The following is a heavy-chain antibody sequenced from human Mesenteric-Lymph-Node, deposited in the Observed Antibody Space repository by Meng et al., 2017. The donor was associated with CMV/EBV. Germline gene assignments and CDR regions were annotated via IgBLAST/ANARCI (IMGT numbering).Heavy chain of an antibody. CDR3: AKDFWSGYHDY. CDR1: GFTFSSYW. V-gene: IGHV3-74*01. Sequence: GESLKISCAASGFTFSSYWMHWVRQAPGKGLVWVSRINSDGSSTSYADSVKGRFTISRDNSKNTLYLQMNSLRAEDTAVYYCAKDFWSGYHDYWGQGTLVTVSS. D-gene: IGHD3-3*01. J-gene: IGHJ4*02. CDR2: INSDGSST.